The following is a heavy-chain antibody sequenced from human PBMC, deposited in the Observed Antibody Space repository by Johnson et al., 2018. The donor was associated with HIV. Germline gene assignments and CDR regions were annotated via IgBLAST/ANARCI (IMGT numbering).Heavy chain of an antibody. CDR1: GFTFNNSW. D-gene: IGHD1-26*01. CDR3: AKDRAISGSYLRDAFDI. CDR2: ISWNSGSI. V-gene: IGHV3-9*01. J-gene: IGHJ3*02. Sequence: QLVESGGGLVQPGGSLRLSCAASGFTFNNSWMTWVRQAPGKGLEWVSGISWNSGSIGYADSVKGRFTISRDNAKNSLYLQMNSLRAEDTALYYCAKDRAISGSYLRDAFDIWGQGTMVTVSS.